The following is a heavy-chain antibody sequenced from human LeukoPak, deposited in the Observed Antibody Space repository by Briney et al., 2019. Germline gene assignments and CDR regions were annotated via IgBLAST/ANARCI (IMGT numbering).Heavy chain of an antibody. CDR3: ARFGYSTSLDFYLDV. V-gene: IGHV5-51*01. CDR2: VHAGDSDA. CDR1: GFTFTNYW. D-gene: IGHD6-13*01. Sequence: GASLKISCQSSGFTFTNYWIAWVRQLPGKGLEWMGIVHAGDSDARYSPSFQDQVTMSADKSISTAYLQWNSLRASDNAMYFCARFGYSTSLDFYLDVWGRGALVAVSS. J-gene: IGHJ2*01.